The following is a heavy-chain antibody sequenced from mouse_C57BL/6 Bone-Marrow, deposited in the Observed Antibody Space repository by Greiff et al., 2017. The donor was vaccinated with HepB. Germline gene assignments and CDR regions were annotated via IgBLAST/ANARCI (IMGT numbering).Heavy chain of an antibody. J-gene: IGHJ2*01. V-gene: IGHV1-26*01. Sequence: VQLQQSGPELVKPGASVKISCKASGYTFTDYYMNWVKQSHGKSLEWIGDINPNNGGTSYNQKFKGKATLTVDKSSSTAYMELRSLTSEDSAVYYCARGDYYGSSIGYWGQGTTLTVSS. CDR3: ARGDYYGSSIGY. CDR2: INPNNGGT. CDR1: GYTFTDYY. D-gene: IGHD1-1*01.